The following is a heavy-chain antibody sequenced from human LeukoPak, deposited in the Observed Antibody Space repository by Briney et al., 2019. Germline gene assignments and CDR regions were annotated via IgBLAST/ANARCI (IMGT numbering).Heavy chain of an antibody. CDR1: GFTFRSYW. CDR2: IKQDGSEK. Sequence: GGSLRLSCAASGFTFRSYWMTWVRQAPGKGLEWVAHIKQDGSEKYYVDSLKGRFTISRDNAKNSLYLQMNSLRAEDTAVYYCARGMFDIWTGSYFSFYDYWGQGALVTVSS. J-gene: IGHJ4*02. CDR3: ARGMFDIWTGSYFSFYDY. V-gene: IGHV3-7*01. D-gene: IGHD3/OR15-3a*01.